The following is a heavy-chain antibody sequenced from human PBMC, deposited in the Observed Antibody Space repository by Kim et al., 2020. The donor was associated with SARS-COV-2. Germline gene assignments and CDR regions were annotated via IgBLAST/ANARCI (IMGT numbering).Heavy chain of an antibody. V-gene: IGHV3-53*01. CDR1: GFTVANNY. D-gene: IGHD6-6*01. J-gene: IGHJ4*01. Sequence: GGSLRLSCAATGFTVANNYLSWVRQAPGKGLEWVSVIYAGDTKYYADSVKGRFTISRDNSKNILYLQMNSLRVEDTAMYYCAADRGRGSSGPLPFDHWG. CDR3: AADRGRGSSGPLPFDH. CDR2: IYAGDTK.